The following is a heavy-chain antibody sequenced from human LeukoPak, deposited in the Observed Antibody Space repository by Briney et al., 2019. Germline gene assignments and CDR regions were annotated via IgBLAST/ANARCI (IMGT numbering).Heavy chain of an antibody. CDR2: ISGSGGST. V-gene: IGHV3-23*01. CDR3: AKDPSYSSLNY. J-gene: IGHJ4*02. Sequence: GGSLRLSCAASGFTFSSYAMSWVRQAPGKGLEWVSAISGSGGSTYYADSVKGRFTISGDNSKNTLYLQMNSLRAEDTAVYYCAKDPSYSSLNYWGQGTLVTVSS. D-gene: IGHD6-6*01. CDR1: GFTFSSYA.